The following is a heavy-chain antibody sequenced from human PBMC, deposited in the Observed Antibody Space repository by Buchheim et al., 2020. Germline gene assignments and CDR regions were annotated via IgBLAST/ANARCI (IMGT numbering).Heavy chain of an antibody. Sequence: QERLVESGGDLVKPGGSLRLSCVASGFTFSDYYMSWIRQTPGKGLEWVSYISSASSYIEYADSVKGRFTISRDNAKHSLSLQMNSLRAEDTAVYFCASGDYQRYFDHWGQGTL. V-gene: IGHV3-11*06. CDR2: ISSASSYI. J-gene: IGHJ4*02. D-gene: IGHD4-11*01. CDR1: GFTFSDYY. CDR3: ASGDYQRYFDH.